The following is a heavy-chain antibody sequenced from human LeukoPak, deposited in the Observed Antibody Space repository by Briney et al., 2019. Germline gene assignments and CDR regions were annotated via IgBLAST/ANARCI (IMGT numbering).Heavy chain of an antibody. CDR1: GGSITSSNYY. Sequence: ASETLSLTCTVSGGSITSSNYYWGWIRQPPGKGLEWIGSFYYSGGTNYNPSLKSRVTISVDTSKNQFSLKLSSVTAADTAVYYCVYYYGSGSVEYWGQGTLVTVSS. CDR2: FYYSGGT. J-gene: IGHJ4*02. CDR3: VYYYGSGSVEY. V-gene: IGHV4-39*01. D-gene: IGHD3-10*01.